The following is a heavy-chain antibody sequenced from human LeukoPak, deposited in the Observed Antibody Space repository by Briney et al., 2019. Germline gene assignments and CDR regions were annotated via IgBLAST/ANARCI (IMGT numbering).Heavy chain of an antibody. D-gene: IGHD6-13*01. CDR1: GDCLSNNSAA. Sequence: SQTLSLTCALSGDCLSNNSAAWNWLRQSPSRGLEWLGRTYYRSKWYNDYAVSVKSPITINPDTSKNQFSLQLNSVTLEDTAVYYCVRQFTSSWFDYWGQGTLVTVSS. CDR2: TYYRSKWYN. V-gene: IGHV6-1*01. CDR3: VRQFTSSWFDY. J-gene: IGHJ4*02.